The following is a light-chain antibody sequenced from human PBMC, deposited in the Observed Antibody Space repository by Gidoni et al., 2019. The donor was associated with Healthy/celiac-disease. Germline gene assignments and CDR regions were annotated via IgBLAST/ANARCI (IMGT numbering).Light chain of an antibody. CDR3: QQYGSSPLYT. V-gene: IGKV3-20*01. J-gene: IGKJ2*01. CDR2: GAS. Sequence: EIVLPQSPGTLSLSPGERAILSCRASQSVSSSYLAWYQQKPGQAPRLLIYGASSRATGIPDRFSGSGSGTDFTLTISRLEPEDFAVYYCQQYGSSPLYTFGQGTKLEIK. CDR1: QSVSSSY.